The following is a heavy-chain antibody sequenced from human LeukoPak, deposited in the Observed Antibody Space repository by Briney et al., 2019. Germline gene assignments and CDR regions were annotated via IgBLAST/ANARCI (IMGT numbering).Heavy chain of an antibody. J-gene: IGHJ6*02. Sequence: PGGSLRLSCAASGFTFDDYAMHWVRQAPGKGLEWVSLISGDGGSTYYADSVKGRFTISRDNSKNSLYLQMNSLRTEDTALYYCAKDIGSVLRYFDWLRNYYCYYGMDVWGQGTTVTVSS. CDR3: AKDIGSVLRYFDWLRNYYCYYGMDV. V-gene: IGHV3-43*02. D-gene: IGHD3-9*01. CDR2: ISGDGGST. CDR1: GFTFDDYA.